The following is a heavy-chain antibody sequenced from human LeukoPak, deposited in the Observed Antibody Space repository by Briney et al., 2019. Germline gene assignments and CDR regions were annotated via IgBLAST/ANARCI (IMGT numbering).Heavy chain of an antibody. CDR3: ARVVDTAPDY. V-gene: IGHV4-59*01. J-gene: IGHJ4*02. CDR2: IYYSGST. D-gene: IGHD5-18*01. CDR1: GGSISSYY. Sequence: PSETLSLTCTVSGGSISSYYWSWIRQPPGKGLEWIGNIYYSGSTNYNPSLKSRVTISVDTSKNQFSLKLSSVTAADTAVYYCARVVDTAPDYWGQGTLVTVSS.